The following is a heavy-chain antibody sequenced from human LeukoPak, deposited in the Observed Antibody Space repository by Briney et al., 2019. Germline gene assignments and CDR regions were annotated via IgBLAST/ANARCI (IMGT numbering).Heavy chain of an antibody. J-gene: IGHJ4*01. V-gene: IGHV1-2*02. D-gene: IGHD3-16*01. Sequence: GASAKVSCKASGYTLTDYYLHWVRQAPGHGLKWMGWINPNSGATHYAQSFQARVTMTRDTSIGSGYMELTGLESADTAVYYCARGRRILGGPENAGDFFDFWGQGSLVTVSS. CDR3: ARGRRILGGPENAGDFFDF. CDR2: INPNSGAT. CDR1: GYTLTDYY.